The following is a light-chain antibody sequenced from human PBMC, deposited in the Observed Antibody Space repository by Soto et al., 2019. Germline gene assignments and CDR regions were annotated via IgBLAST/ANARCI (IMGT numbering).Light chain of an antibody. V-gene: IGKV1-5*03. CDR3: QQDNIYPLT. J-gene: IGKJ4*01. CDR2: KAS. CDR1: QSISTW. Sequence: DIQMTQSPSTLSASVGDRVTITCRASQSISTWLAWYQQKPGKATKLLIYKASSLEGGVPSRFSGSGSGTEFNSTVSSLQPDDFAAYYCQQDNIYPLTFGGGTTVEIK.